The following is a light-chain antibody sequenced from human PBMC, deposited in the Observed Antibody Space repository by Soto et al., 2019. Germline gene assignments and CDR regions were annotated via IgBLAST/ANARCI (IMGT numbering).Light chain of an antibody. V-gene: IGKV3-20*01. CDR2: SAY. CDR3: EHFRA. J-gene: IGKJ5*01. Sequence: ERVLTQSPGTLSLATGGRATLSSRASQTVSSSYFAWYQQKRAKAPSLLMYSAYSRATGIPDRFRGRRAGTDFIRTIRRQETEDFVWYHCEHFRAFGQGTRLEIK. CDR1: QTVSSSY.